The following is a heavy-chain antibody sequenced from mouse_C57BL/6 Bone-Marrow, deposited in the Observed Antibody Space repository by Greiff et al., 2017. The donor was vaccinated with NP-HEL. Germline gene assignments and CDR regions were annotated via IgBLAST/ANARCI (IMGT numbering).Heavy chain of an antibody. J-gene: IGHJ1*03. CDR1: GYTFTDYN. CDR3: ARGYTVVATRYFDV. V-gene: IGHV1-18*01. Sequence: DVQLQESGPELVKPGASVKIPCKASGYTFTDYNMDWVKQSHGKSLEWIGDINPNNGGTIYNQKFKGKATLTVDKSSSTAYMELRSLTSEDTAVYYCARGYTVVATRYFDVWGTGTTVTVSS. CDR2: INPNNGGT. D-gene: IGHD1-1*01.